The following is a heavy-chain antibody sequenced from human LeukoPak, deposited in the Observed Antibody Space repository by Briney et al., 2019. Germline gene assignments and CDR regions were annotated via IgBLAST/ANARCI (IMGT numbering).Heavy chain of an antibody. CDR3: AREPSGLLFDY. J-gene: IGHJ4*02. CDR1: GYTFTGYY. D-gene: IGHD6-25*01. Sequence: ASVKVSCKASGYTFTGYYMHWVRQAPGQDFEWMGWISPYNDNTNYAKKFQGRVTLTTDTSTDTAYMELRGLTSDDTAVYYCAREPSGLLFDYWGLGTLVTVSS. V-gene: IGHV1-18*04. CDR2: ISPYNDNT.